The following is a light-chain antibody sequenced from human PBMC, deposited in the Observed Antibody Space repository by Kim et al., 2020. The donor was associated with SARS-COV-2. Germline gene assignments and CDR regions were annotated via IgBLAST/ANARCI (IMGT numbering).Light chain of an antibody. CDR1: QSIGSY. CDR3: QQSYSTPYT. J-gene: IGKJ2*01. CDR2: AAS. Sequence: DIQMTQSPASLSASVGDRLTITCRASQSIGSYLNWYQQHPGKAPKLLIYAASTLQTDVPSRFTGRGSGSEFTLTINSLQPEDFATYFCQQSYSTPYTFGQGTKVDIK. V-gene: IGKV1-39*01.